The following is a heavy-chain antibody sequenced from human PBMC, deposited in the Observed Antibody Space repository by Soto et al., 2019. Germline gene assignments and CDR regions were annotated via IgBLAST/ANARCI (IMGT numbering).Heavy chain of an antibody. V-gene: IGHV5-10-1*01. CDR2: IAPGDSHT. Sequence: PGESLKISCQASGDNFGDNFTSYWVTWVRQVPGKGLEWMGRIAPGDSHTNYSPSFEGHVTISADKSIRTAYMRWNSLKTSDTAIYYCARREYYDNVNFPFFDYWGQGTLVTVSS. D-gene: IGHD3-22*01. CDR1: GDNFGDNFTSYW. J-gene: IGHJ4*02. CDR3: ARREYYDNVNFPFFDY.